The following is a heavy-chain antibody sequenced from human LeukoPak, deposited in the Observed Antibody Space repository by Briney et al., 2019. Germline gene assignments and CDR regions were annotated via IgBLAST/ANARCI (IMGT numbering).Heavy chain of an antibody. D-gene: IGHD5/OR15-5a*01. CDR1: GFTLSSNS. CDR3: ARGGGNIVWY. CDR2: IYSGGST. Sequence: GGSLRLSCEGSGFTLSSNSMSWVRQAPGKGLEWVSIIYSGGSTYYADSVKGRFTISRDNSKNTLYLQMNSLRVDDTAVYYCARGGGNIVWYWGQGTLVTVSS. V-gene: IGHV3-66*01. J-gene: IGHJ4*02.